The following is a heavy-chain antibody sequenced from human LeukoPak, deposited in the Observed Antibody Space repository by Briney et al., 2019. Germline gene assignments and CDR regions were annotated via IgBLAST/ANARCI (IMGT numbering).Heavy chain of an antibody. D-gene: IGHD5-18*01. Sequence: ASVKVSCKASGYTFTSYGISWVRQAPGQGLDWMGWISAYNGNTNYAQKLQGRVTMTTDTSTSTAYMELRSLRSDDTAVYYCARQSSPHVDTAMVWVTYWGQGTLVTVSS. CDR2: ISAYNGNT. CDR1: GYTFTSYG. V-gene: IGHV1-18*01. J-gene: IGHJ4*02. CDR3: ARQSSPHVDTAMVWVTY.